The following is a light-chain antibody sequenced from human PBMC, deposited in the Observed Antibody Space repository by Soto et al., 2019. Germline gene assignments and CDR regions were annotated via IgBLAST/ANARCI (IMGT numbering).Light chain of an antibody. J-gene: IGKJ1*01. Sequence: DIQMTQSPSTLSASVGDRVTITCRASQSISSWLAWYQQKPGKAPNPLIYKASSLESGVPSRFSGSGSGTEFTLTISSLQPDDFATYYCQQYNSYLWTFGQGTKVEIK. V-gene: IGKV1-5*03. CDR1: QSISSW. CDR3: QQYNSYLWT. CDR2: KAS.